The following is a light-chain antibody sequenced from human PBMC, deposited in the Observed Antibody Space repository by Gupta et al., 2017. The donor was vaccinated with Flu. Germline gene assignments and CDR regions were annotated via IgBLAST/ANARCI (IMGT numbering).Light chain of an antibody. CDR1: QSVSSY. V-gene: IGKV3-11*01. Sequence: EIMLTQSPATLSLSPGERSTLSCRASQSVSSYLACYQQKPGQAPRFLIYDASNRATGIPARFSGSGSGTDVTLPISSLEPEDVAVYYCQQRSNWPPLTFGGGTKVEIK. CDR3: QQRSNWPPLT. J-gene: IGKJ4*01. CDR2: DAS.